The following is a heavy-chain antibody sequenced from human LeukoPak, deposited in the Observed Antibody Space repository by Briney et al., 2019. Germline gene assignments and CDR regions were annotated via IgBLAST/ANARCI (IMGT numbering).Heavy chain of an antibody. CDR1: GFTFSSYG. V-gene: IGHV3-48*04. J-gene: IGHJ4*02. Sequence: GGSLRLSCAASGFTFSSYGMHWVRQAPGKGLEWVSYISSSGNTIYYADSVKGRFTISRDNAKNSLYLQMNSLRAEDTAVYYCAKLRSGSSSSSGYWGQGTLVTVSS. CDR2: ISSSGNTI. D-gene: IGHD6-6*01. CDR3: AKLRSGSSSSSGY.